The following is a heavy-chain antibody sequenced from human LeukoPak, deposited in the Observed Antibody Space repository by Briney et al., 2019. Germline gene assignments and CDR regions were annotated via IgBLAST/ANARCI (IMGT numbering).Heavy chain of an antibody. J-gene: IGHJ4*02. D-gene: IGHD6-6*01. Sequence: GGSLRLSCAASGFTFSTYAMSWVRQAPGKGLEWVSHISGSGGSTYYADSVKGRFTISRDNARNSLYLQMNSLRAEDTAIYYCARSEHSSSSFDYWGQGTLVTVSS. CDR3: ARSEHSSSSFDY. V-gene: IGHV3-23*01. CDR1: GFTFSTYA. CDR2: ISGSGGST.